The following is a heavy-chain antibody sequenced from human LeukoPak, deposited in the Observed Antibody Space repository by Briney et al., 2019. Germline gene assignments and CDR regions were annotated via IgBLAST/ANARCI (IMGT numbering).Heavy chain of an antibody. D-gene: IGHD3-3*01. J-gene: IGHJ6*03. Sequence: GGSLRLSCAASGFTFSSYSMNWVRQAPGRGREGVSYISSSSSTIYYADSVKGRFTISRDNAKNSLYLQMNSLRAEDTAVYYCAREGVDYDFWSGYYRYYMDVWGKGTTVTVSS. CDR2: ISSSSSTI. CDR3: AREGVDYDFWSGYYRYYMDV. CDR1: GFTFSSYS. V-gene: IGHV3-48*01.